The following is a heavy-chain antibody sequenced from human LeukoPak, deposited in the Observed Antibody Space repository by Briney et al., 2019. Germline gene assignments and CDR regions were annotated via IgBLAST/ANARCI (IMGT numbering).Heavy chain of an antibody. CDR2: ISSSGSPI. D-gene: IGHD1-26*01. CDR1: GFTFSSYG. Sequence: GGSLRLSCAASGFTFSSYGLSWVRQAPGKGLEWVSYISSSGSPIYYADSVKGRFTISRDNAKNSLYLQMNSLRAEDTAVYYCASLDRGSYYSFDYWGQGTLVTVSS. V-gene: IGHV3-48*04. CDR3: ASLDRGSYYSFDY. J-gene: IGHJ4*02.